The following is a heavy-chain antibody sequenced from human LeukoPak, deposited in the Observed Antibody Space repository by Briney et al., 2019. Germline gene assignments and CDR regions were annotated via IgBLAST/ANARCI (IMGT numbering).Heavy chain of an antibody. Sequence: SVTVSCKASGGTFSSYAISWVRQAPGQGLEWMGRIIPILGIANYAQKFQGRVTITADKSTSTAYMELSSLRSEDTAVYYCARDPGLGGYNLTGYWGQGTLVTVSS. D-gene: IGHD5-24*01. V-gene: IGHV1-69*04. J-gene: IGHJ4*02. CDR3: ARDPGLGGYNLTGY. CDR2: IIPILGIA. CDR1: GGTFSSYA.